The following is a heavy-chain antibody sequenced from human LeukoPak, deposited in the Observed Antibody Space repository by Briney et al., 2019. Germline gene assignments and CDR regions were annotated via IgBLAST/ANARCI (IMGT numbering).Heavy chain of an antibody. Sequence: PGGCLRLSCAASGFTFGVYYMSWISQVEGKGLGWVSYISSSSKTIYYTDSVKARFTSSRHNAKNSLYLQMNSLRAEDTAAFYWARALAGATDYWGQGTLLTVSS. J-gene: IGHJ4*02. D-gene: IGHD1-26*01. CDR1: GFTFGVYY. CDR2: ISSSSKTI. CDR3: ARALAGATDY. V-gene: IGHV3-11*01.